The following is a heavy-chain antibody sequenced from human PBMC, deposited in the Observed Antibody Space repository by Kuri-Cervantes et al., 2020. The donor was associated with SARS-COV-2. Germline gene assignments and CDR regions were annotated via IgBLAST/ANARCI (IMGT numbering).Heavy chain of an antibody. J-gene: IGHJ4*02. Sequence: GSLRLSCAVSGYSISSGYYWGWIRQPPGKGLEWIGSIYHSGSTHYKPSLKSRVTLSVDTSKNQFSLKLSSVTAADTAAYYCARAGSLLWFGELLSLFDYWGQGTLVTVSS. CDR3: ARAGSLLWFGELLSLFDY. D-gene: IGHD3-10*01. CDR2: IYHSGST. V-gene: IGHV4-38-2*01. CDR1: GYSISSGYY.